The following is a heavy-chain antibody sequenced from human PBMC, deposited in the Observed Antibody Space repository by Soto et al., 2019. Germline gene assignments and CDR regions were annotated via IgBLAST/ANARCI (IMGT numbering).Heavy chain of an antibody. Sequence: PSETLSLTCAVSGGSISSGGYSWSWIRQPPGKGLEWIGYIYHSGSTYYNPSLKSQVTISVDRSKNQFSLKLSSVTAADTAVYYCARGGLPTYYYDSSGYYGFDYWGQGTLVTVSS. V-gene: IGHV4-30-2*01. D-gene: IGHD3-22*01. J-gene: IGHJ4*02. CDR1: GGSISSGGYS. CDR3: ARGGLPTYYYDSSGYYGFDY. CDR2: IYHSGST.